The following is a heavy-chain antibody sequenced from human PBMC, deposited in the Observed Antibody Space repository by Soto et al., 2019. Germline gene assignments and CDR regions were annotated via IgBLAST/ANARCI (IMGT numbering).Heavy chain of an antibody. V-gene: IGHV1-18*04. Sequence: ASVWVSGRASGYTFTSYCISWVRQAPGQGRGWMGWISAYNGSTNYAHKLQGRVTMTTDTATSTAYMELRSLRSDDTAVYYCGRDSNRSGGRCYAHRLGFNPWGQGTLVSDST. J-gene: IGHJ5*02. CDR1: GYTFTSYC. D-gene: IGHD2-15*01. CDR2: ISAYNGST. CDR3: GRDSNRSGGRCYAHRLGFNP.